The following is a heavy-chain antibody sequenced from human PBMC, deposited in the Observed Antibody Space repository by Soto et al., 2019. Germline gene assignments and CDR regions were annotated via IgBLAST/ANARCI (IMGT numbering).Heavy chain of an antibody. J-gene: IGHJ4*02. V-gene: IGHV3-23*01. Sequence: GGSLRLSCAASGFTFSSYAMSWVRQAPGKGLEWVSAISGSGGSTYYADSVKGRFTISRDNSKNTLYLQMNSLRAEDTAVYYCATNLLIVVVVAATRIDYWGQGTLVTVSS. CDR1: GFTFSSYA. D-gene: IGHD2-15*01. CDR2: ISGSGGST. CDR3: ATNLLIVVVVAATRIDY.